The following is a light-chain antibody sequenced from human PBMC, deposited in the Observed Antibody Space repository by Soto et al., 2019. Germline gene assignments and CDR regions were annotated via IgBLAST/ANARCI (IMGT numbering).Light chain of an antibody. V-gene: IGKV3-20*01. CDR1: QSVSNTY. J-gene: IGKJ2*01. CDR3: QQYGSSPYT. CDR2: GAS. Sequence: EIVLTQSPGTLSLSPGERATLSCRASQSVSNTYLAWYQQKPGQAPRLLMYGASTRATGVPDRFSGSGSGTDFTLTISRLEPEDFAVYYCQQYGSSPYTFGQGTK.